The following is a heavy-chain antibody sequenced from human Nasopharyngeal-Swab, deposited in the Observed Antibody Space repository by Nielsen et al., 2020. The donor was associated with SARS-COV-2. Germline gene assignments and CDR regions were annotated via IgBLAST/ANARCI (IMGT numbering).Heavy chain of an antibody. CDR1: GFTFSSYA. CDR3: AREYSSSWAYYYYGMDV. V-gene: IGHV3-48*03. CDR2: ISSSGSTI. J-gene: IGHJ6*02. D-gene: IGHD6-6*01. Sequence: GGSLRLSCAASGFTFSSYAMNWVRQAPGKGLEWVSYISSSGSTIYYADSVKGRFTISRDNAKNSLYLQMNSLRAEDTAVYYCAREYSSSWAYYYYGMDVWGQGTTVTVSS.